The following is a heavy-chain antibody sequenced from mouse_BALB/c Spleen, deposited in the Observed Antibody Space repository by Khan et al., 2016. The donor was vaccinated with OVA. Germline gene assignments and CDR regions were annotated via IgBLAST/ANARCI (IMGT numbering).Heavy chain of an antibody. CDR3: TRPAVDSYYDY. J-gene: IGHJ2*01. CDR2: ISTYSGNT. D-gene: IGHD2-3*01. V-gene: IGHV1S137*01. Sequence: QLQQVGPELVRPGFSAKISCKGSGYIFTDYVMHWVKQSHAKRLEWIGLISTYSGNTNYNQKSKGKATMTADKSSSTAHMELARLTSEDSAIYDYTRPAVDSYYDYWGQGTTLTVSS. CDR1: GYIFTDYV.